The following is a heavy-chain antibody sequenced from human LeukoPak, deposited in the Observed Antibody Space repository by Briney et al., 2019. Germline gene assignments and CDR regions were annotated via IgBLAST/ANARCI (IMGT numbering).Heavy chain of an antibody. CDR2: INTDGTVT. CDR3: ATKQWLAPPPDS. V-gene: IGHV3-74*01. CDR1: GFTFSKYW. J-gene: IGHJ4*02. D-gene: IGHD6-19*01. Sequence: GGSLRLSCAASGFTFSKYWMLWVRQAPGKGLESVSRINTDGTVTTYPDSVKGRFTGSRDNADNTMFLQRNSVRDADTAVYYCATKQWLAPPPDSWGQGTPVTVSS.